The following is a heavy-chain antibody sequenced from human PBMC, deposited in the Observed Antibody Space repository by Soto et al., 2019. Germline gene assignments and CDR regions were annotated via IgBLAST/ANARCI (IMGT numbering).Heavy chain of an antibody. Sequence: PSVTRSLTCCGSGGSMCIYYWSWIRQPPGKGLEWIGYIYNSVSTNYNPSLKSQVTISGDTSKSQFSLKVSSVTAADTAVYYCARDSGAAYLDYWGQG. CDR1: GGSMCIYY. CDR3: ARDSGAAYLDY. D-gene: IGHD1-26*01. CDR2: IYNSVST. J-gene: IGHJ4*02. V-gene: IGHV4-59*01.